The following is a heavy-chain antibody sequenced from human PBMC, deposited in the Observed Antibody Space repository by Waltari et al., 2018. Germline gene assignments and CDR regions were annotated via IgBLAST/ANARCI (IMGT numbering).Heavy chain of an antibody. D-gene: IGHD2-2*02. J-gene: IGHJ5*02. Sequence: QVQLVQSGAEVKKPGSSVKVSCKASGGNFSSYAISWVRQAPGQGLEWMGGIIPIFGTANYAQKFQGRVTITADESTSTAYMELSSLRSEDTAVYYCARDHQDCSSTSCYKPPNWFDPWGQGTLVTVSS. CDR3: ARDHQDCSSTSCYKPPNWFDP. CDR2: IIPIFGTA. V-gene: IGHV1-69*01. CDR1: GGNFSSYA.